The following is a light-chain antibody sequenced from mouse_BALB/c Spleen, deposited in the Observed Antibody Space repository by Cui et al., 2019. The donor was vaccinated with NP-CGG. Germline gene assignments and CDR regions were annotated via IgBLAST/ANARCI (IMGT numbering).Light chain of an antibody. J-gene: IGLJ1*01. V-gene: IGLV1*01. Sequence: QAVVTQASALTTSPGETVTLTCRSSTGAITTNNYTNWVQEKPDHLFTGLIGGTNNRAPGVPARFSGSLIGDKAALTITGAQTEDEAIYFCALWYSNHWVFGGGTQLTVL. CDR1: TGAITTNNY. CDR3: ALWYSNHWV. CDR2: GTN.